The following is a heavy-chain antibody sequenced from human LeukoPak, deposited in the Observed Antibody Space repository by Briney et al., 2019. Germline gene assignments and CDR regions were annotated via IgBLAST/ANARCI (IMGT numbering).Heavy chain of an antibody. CDR3: ARDGRPGDTMVRGAFHGWFDP. J-gene: IGHJ5*02. CDR1: GYSFPTYD. Sequence: ASVKVSCKASGYSFPTYDINWVRQATGQGLQWMGWMSSKSGHTAYAQKFQGRVIFTRNISISTAYMEVSSLTSDDTAVYYCARDGRPGDTMVRGAFHGWFDPWGQGTLVTVSS. CDR2: MSSKSGHT. V-gene: IGHV1-8*03. D-gene: IGHD3-10*01.